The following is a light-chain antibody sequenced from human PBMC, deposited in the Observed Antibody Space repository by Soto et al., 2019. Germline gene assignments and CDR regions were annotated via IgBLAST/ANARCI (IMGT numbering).Light chain of an antibody. J-gene: IGKJ1*01. CDR2: DAS. V-gene: IGKV1-5*01. CDR3: QNYHSYSGT. CDR1: QRLSTW. Sequence: DIQMTQSPSTLSASIGDRVTITCRASQRLSTWLAWYQHKPGKAPDLLIYDASSLQSGVPSRFSGSVSGPEFTLPLRSLHPDDFATDYCQNYHSYSGTFGPGTKVEI.